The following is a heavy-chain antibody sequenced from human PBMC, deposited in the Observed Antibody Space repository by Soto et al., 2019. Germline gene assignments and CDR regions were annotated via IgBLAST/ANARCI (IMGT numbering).Heavy chain of an antibody. V-gene: IGHV1-18*01. Sequence: QVQLVQSGGEMRKPGASVKVSCKASGYTFTNFGISWVRQAPGQGFEWVGWISGYKADTNNAPKFRGRVTMTKDTSTTTAYMELKTLTSDDTGVYYCARDYDIWGEDWFDPWGQGTLVTVSS. CDR3: ARDYDIWGEDWFDP. CDR1: GYTFTNFG. J-gene: IGHJ5*02. CDR2: ISGYKADT. D-gene: IGHD3-9*01.